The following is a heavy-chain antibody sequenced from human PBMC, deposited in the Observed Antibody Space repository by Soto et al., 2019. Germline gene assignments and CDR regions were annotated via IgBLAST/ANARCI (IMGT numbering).Heavy chain of an antibody. J-gene: IGHJ3*02. V-gene: IGHV3-30*18. CDR3: AKIEWRERPDAFDI. CDR2: ISYDGSNK. CDR1: GFTFSSYG. Sequence: QVQLVESGGGVVQPGRSLRLSCAASGFTFSSYGMHWVRQAPGKGLEWVAVISYDGSNKYYADSVKGRFTISRDNSKNTRYMQMNSLRAEDTAVYYCAKIEWRERPDAFDIWGQGTMVTVSS. D-gene: IGHD2-15*01.